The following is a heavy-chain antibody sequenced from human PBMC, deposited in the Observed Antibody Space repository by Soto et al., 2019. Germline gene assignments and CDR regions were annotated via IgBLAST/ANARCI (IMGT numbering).Heavy chain of an antibody. CDR1: GFTFSSYS. D-gene: IGHD4-17*01. CDR3: ARPTEPDYGDYVTWFDP. J-gene: IGHJ5*02. Sequence: GGSLRLSCAASGFTFSSYSMNWVRQAPGKGLEWVSSISSSSSYIYYADSVKGRFTISRDNAKNSLYLQMNSLRAEDTAVYYCARPTEPDYGDYVTWFDPWGQGTLVTVSS. V-gene: IGHV3-21*01. CDR2: ISSSSSYI.